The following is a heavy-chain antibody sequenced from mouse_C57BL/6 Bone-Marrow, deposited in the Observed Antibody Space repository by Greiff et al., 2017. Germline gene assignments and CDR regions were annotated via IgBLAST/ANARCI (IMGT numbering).Heavy chain of an antibody. D-gene: IGHD2-14*01. Sequence: VQLQQPGAELVKPGASVKLSCKASGYTFTSYWMHWVKQRPGQGLEWIGMIHPNSGSTNYNEKSKSKATLTVDKSSSTAYMQLSSLTSEDSAVYYCARDRLGYAMDYWGQGTSVTVSS. CDR1: GYTFTSYW. V-gene: IGHV1-64*01. CDR2: IHPNSGST. J-gene: IGHJ4*01. CDR3: ARDRLGYAMDY.